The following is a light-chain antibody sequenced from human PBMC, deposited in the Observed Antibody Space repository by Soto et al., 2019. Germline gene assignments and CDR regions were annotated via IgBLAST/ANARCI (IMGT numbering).Light chain of an antibody. Sequence: DIQMTQSPSSLSASVGDRVTITCRASQSISSYLNWYQQKQGKAPKPLIYAASSLQSGVTSRFSGSGSGTDFTLTISRVLPEDFATYYCQQRDTFGQGTKVEIK. CDR3: QQRDT. CDR1: QSISSY. CDR2: AAS. V-gene: IGKV1-39*01. J-gene: IGKJ2*01.